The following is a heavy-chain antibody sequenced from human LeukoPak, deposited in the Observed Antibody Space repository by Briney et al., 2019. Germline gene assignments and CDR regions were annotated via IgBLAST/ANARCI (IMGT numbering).Heavy chain of an antibody. J-gene: IGHJ4*02. D-gene: IGHD5-12*01. CDR1: GFTFSSYA. CDR3: AKQFTGYDRFDY. Sequence: PGGSLRLSCAASGFTFSSYAMSWVRQAPGKGLEWVSGISASGVGTYYADSVRGRFAISRDNSKNTLKLQMNSWRAEDTTTHHSAKQFTGYDRFDYWGQGTLVTVSS. V-gene: IGHV3-23*01. CDR2: ISASGVGT.